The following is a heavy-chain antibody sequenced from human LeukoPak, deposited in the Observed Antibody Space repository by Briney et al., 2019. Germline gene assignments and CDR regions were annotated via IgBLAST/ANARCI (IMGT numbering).Heavy chain of an antibody. V-gene: IGHV3-30*03. CDR1: GFTFSSYG. CDR3: ARDGPTFDI. Sequence: GGSLRLSCAASGFTFSSYGMHWVRQAPGKGLEWVAVISYDGSNKYYADSVKGRFTISRDNSKNTLYLQMNSLRAEDTAVYYCARDGPTFDIWGQGTMVTVSS. J-gene: IGHJ3*02. CDR2: ISYDGSNK.